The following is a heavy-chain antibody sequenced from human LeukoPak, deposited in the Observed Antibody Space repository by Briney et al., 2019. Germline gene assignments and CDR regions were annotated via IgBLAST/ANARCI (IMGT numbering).Heavy chain of an antibody. CDR2: INPSGGST. Sequence: ASVKVSFKASGYTFTSYYMHWVRQAPGQGLEWMGIINPSGGSTSYAQKFQGRVTMTRDTSTSTVYMELSSLRSEDTAVYYCARDYGSGRFDYWGQGTLVTVSS. CDR3: ARDYGSGRFDY. D-gene: IGHD3-10*01. CDR1: GYTFTSYY. J-gene: IGHJ4*02. V-gene: IGHV1-46*01.